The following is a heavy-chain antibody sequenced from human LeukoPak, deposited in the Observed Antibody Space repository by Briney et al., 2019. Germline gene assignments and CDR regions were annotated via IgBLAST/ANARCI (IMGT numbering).Heavy chain of an antibody. D-gene: IGHD3-10*01. CDR1: GGSFSGYY. Sequence: SETLSLTCAVYGGSFSGYYWSWVRQPPGKGLEWIGEINHSGSTNYNPSLKSRVTISVDTSKNQFSLKLSSVTAADKAVYYCARSVNYYGSGSYYRGTSQGYYFDYWGQGTLVTVSS. CDR2: INHSGST. CDR3: ARSVNYYGSGSYYRGTSQGYYFDY. V-gene: IGHV4-34*01. J-gene: IGHJ4*02.